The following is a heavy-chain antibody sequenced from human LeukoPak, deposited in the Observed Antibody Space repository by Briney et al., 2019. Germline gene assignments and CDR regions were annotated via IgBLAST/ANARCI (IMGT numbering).Heavy chain of an antibody. CDR2: IRASGDRT. D-gene: IGHD2-15*01. V-gene: IGHV3-23*01. CDR3: AVLAVPAVGY. J-gene: IGHJ4*02. Sequence: PGGSLRFSCVVSGFTFINYGMSWVRQAPGKGLEWVSTIRASGDRTYYAESVKGRFTMSGDKSKNTLYLQMSNLRAEDTAVYHCAVLAVPAVGYWGQGTLVIVSS. CDR1: GFTFINYG.